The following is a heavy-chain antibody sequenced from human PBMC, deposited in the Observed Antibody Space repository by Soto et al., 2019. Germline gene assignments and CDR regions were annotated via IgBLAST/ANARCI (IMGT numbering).Heavy chain of an antibody. V-gene: IGHV3-11*05. CDR2: ITVTSSYT. CDR3: AKDQGSSWYEIDY. CDR1: GFVFTDYY. D-gene: IGHD6-13*01. J-gene: IGHJ4*02. Sequence: GGSLRLSCAASGFVFTDYYMTWIRQAPGKGLEWVSYITVTSSYTNYADSVKGRFTISRDNAKNSIYLQMNDLRAEDTAVYYCAKDQGSSWYEIDYWGQGTLVTVSS.